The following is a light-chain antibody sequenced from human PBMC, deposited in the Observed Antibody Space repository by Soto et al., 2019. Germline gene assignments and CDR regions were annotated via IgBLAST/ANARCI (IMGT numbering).Light chain of an antibody. CDR3: QQYNSWPPIT. Sequence: AIRMTQSPSSLSASTGDRVTITCRASQGISSYLAWYQQQPGKAPKLLIYAASNRANGIPARFTGSGSGTDFTLTTSSLGPEDFAVYYCQQYNSWPPITFGQGTRLEIK. CDR2: AAS. CDR1: QGISSY. J-gene: IGKJ5*01. V-gene: IGKV1-8*01.